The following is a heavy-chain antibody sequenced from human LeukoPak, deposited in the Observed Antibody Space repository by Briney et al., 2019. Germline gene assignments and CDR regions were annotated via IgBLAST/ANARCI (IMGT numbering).Heavy chain of an antibody. D-gene: IGHD3-10*01. CDR2: INHSGST. CDR3: ARPSYYSSVNYFDY. V-gene: IGHV4-34*01. J-gene: IGHJ4*02. CDR1: GGSFSGYY. Sequence: PSETLSLTCAVYGGSFSGYYWSWIRQPPGKGLEWIGEINHSGSTNYNPSLKSRVTISVDTSKNQFSLKLSSVTAADTAVYYCARPSYYSSVNYFDYWGQGTLVTVSS.